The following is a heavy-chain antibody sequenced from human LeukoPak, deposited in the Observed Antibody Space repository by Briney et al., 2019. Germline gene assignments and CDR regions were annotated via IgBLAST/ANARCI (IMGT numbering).Heavy chain of an antibody. CDR2: IYTSGST. V-gene: IGHV4-61*02. CDR1: GGSISSGSYY. CDR3: AREGWFGELLMANWFDP. D-gene: IGHD3-10*01. Sequence: PSETLSLTCTVSGGSISSGSYYWSWIRQPAGKGLEWIGRIYTSGSTNYNPSLKSRVTISVDTSKNQFSLKLSSVTAADTAVYYCAREGWFGELLMANWFDPWGQGTLVTVSS. J-gene: IGHJ5*02.